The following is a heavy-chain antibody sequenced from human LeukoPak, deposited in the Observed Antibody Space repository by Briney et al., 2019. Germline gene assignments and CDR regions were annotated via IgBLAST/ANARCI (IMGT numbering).Heavy chain of an antibody. V-gene: IGHV4-39*07. CDR1: GGSISSSSYY. J-gene: IGHJ4*02. CDR3: ARRPSRGPSDY. CDR2: IYYSGST. D-gene: IGHD5-12*01. Sequence: SGTLSLTCTVSGGSISSSSYYWGWIRQPPGKGLEWIGSIYYSGSTYYNPSLESRVTISVDTSKKQFSLHLSSVAAADTAVYYCARRPSRGPSDYWGQGTLVTVSS.